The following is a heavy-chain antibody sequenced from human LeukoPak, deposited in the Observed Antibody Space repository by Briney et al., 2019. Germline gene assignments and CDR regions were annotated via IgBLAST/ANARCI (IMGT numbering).Heavy chain of an antibody. D-gene: IGHD2/OR15-2a*01. CDR1: GFTFSTYS. Sequence: TGGSLRLSCAASGFTFSTYSMHWVRQAPGKGLEWVSYISSSSSTIYYADSEKGRFTISRDNAENSLYLQMNSLRAEDTAVYYCARDDYLTVIDYWGQGTLVTVSS. CDR3: ARDDYLTVIDY. V-gene: IGHV3-48*04. CDR2: ISSSSSTI. J-gene: IGHJ4*02.